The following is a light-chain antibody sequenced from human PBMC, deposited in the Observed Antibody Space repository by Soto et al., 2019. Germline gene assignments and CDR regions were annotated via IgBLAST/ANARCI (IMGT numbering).Light chain of an antibody. V-gene: IGKV1-12*01. J-gene: IGKJ5*01. CDR2: GAS. Sequence: MTQSPPSVSASVGDRVTITCRASQDVGKWLAWYQQKPGKAPTLLIHGASSLQSGVPPRYSGSGYGTDFTLTISSLQPEDFATYYCQQANSFPITFGQRTLLAIK. CDR1: QDVGKW. CDR3: QQANSFPIT.